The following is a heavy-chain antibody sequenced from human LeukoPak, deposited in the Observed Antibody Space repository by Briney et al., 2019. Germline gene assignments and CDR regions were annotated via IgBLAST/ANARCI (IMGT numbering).Heavy chain of an antibody. CDR2: INPSGGST. D-gene: IGHD3-10*01. J-gene: IGHJ6*03. CDR3: ARVKGLELLWFGELTPYMDV. Sequence: ASVKVSCKASGYTFTRYYMHWVRQAPGQGLEWMEIINPSGGSTNYAQKFQGRVTMTTDTSTSTAYMELRSLRSDDTAVYYCARVKGLELLWFGELTPYMDVWGKGTTVTVSS. V-gene: IGHV1-46*01. CDR1: GYTFTRYY.